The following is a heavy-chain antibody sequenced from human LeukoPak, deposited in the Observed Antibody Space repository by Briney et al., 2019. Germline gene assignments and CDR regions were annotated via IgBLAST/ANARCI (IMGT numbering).Heavy chain of an antibody. CDR3: ARGKTRGSGSYYGP. V-gene: IGHV1-2*02. J-gene: IGHJ5*02. Sequence: ALVKVSCKASGYTFTGYYMHWVRQAPGQGLEWMGWINPDSGGTNYAQKFQGRVTMTRDTSISTAYMELSSLRSEDTAVYYCARGKTRGSGSYYGPWGQGTLVTVSS. CDR1: GYTFTGYY. D-gene: IGHD3-10*01. CDR2: INPDSGGT.